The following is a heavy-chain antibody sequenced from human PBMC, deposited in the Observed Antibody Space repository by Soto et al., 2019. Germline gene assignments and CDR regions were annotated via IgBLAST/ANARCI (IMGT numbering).Heavy chain of an antibody. CDR2: ISSGGTST. CDR1: GFTFSSYW. D-gene: IGHD3-3*01. Sequence: GGSLRLSCAASGFTFSSYWMHWVRQPPGKGLVWVSRISSGGTSTSYEDSVKGRLTNARYKAKNTLYLQMNSLRAEDTSVYYCTSGYYSYYFDYWGQGTLVTVSS. V-gene: IGHV3-74*01. CDR3: TSGYYSYYFDY. J-gene: IGHJ4*02.